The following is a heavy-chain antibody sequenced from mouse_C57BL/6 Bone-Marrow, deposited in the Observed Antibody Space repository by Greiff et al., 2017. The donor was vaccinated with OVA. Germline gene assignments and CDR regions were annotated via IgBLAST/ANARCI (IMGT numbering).Heavy chain of an antibody. CDR3: AKTGYSNSDYFDY. CDR2: IWRGGST. V-gene: IGHV2-5*01. Sequence: VKLQESGPGLVQPSQSLSITCTVSGFSLTSYGVHWVRQSPGKGLEWLGVIWRGGSTDYNAAFMSRLSITKDNSKSQVFFKMNSLQADDTAIYYCAKTGYSNSDYFDYWGQGTTLTVSS. D-gene: IGHD2-5*01. CDR1: GFSLTSYG. J-gene: IGHJ2*01.